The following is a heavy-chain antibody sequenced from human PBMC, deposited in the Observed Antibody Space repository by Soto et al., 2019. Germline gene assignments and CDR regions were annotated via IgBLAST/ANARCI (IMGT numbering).Heavy chain of an antibody. D-gene: IGHD4-17*01. J-gene: IGHJ3*02. Sequence: GSLRLSCAASGFTFSSYGMHWVRQAPGKGLEWVAVISYDGSNKYYADSVKGRFTISRDNSKNTLYLQMNSLRAEDAAVYYCAKDSTVKGAFDIWGQGTMVTVSS. CDR1: GFTFSSYG. V-gene: IGHV3-30*18. CDR2: ISYDGSNK. CDR3: AKDSTVKGAFDI.